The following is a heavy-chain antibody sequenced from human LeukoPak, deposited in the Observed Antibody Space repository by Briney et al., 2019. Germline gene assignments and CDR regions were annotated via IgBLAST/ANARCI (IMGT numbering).Heavy chain of an antibody. CDR1: GGSISSYY. CDR3: ARGIFWMTTVIIPQGFDP. J-gene: IGHJ5*02. V-gene: IGHV4-59*12. CDR2: IYYNGST. D-gene: IGHD4-11*01. Sequence: PSETLSLTCTISGGSISSYYWSWIRQPPGKGLEWIGYIYYNGSTNYNPSLKSRVTISLDTSNNQFSLKVSSVTAADTAVYYCARGIFWMTTVIIPQGFDPWGQGTLVTVSS.